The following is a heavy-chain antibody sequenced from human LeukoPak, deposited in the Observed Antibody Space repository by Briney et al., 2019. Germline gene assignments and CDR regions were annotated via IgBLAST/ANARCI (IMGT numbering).Heavy chain of an antibody. D-gene: IGHD3-9*01. V-gene: IGHV3-30-3*01. J-gene: IGHJ4*02. CDR3: ARPLYYDILTGYPFF. CDR1: GFTFSSYA. CDR2: ISYDGSNK. Sequence: PGRSLRLSCAASGFTFSSYAMHWVRQAPGKGLEWVAVISYDGSNKYYADSVKGRFTISRDNSKNTLYLQMNSLRAEDTAVYYCARPLYYDILTGYPFFWGQGTLVTVSS.